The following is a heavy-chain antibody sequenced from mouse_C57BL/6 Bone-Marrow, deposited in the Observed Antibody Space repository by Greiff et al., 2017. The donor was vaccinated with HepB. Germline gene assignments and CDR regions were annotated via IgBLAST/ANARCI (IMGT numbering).Heavy chain of an antibody. D-gene: IGHD2-3*01. CDR3: ARLGGYYWFAY. V-gene: IGHV1-4*01. J-gene: IGHJ3*01. CDR2: INPSSGYT. CDR1: GYTFTSYT. Sequence: VQGVESGAELARPGASVKMSCKASGYTFTSYTMHWVKQRPGQGLEWIGYINPSSGYTKYNQKFKDKATLTADKSSSTAYMQLSSLTSEDSAVYYCARLGGYYWFAYWGQGTLVTVSA.